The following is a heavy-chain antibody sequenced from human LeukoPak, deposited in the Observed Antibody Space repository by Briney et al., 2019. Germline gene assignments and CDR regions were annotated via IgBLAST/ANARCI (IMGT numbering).Heavy chain of an antibody. J-gene: IGHJ6*03. CDR1: GYTFTSYD. V-gene: IGHV1-8*01. CDR2: MNPNSGNT. CDR3: ARVSYSSSWYSYYYYYMDV. Sequence: ASVKVSCKASGYTFTSYDINWVRQATGQGLEWMGWMNPNSGNTGYAQKFQGRVTMTRNTSISTAYMELSSLRSEDTAVYYCARVSYSSSWYSYYYYYMDVWGKGTTVTISS. D-gene: IGHD6-13*01.